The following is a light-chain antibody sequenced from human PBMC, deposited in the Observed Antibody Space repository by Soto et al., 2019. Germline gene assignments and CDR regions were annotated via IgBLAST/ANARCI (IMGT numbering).Light chain of an antibody. J-gene: IGLJ1*01. CDR3: AAWDDSLNALV. V-gene: IGLV1-44*01. CDR2: SNN. Sequence: LTQPPSASGTPGQRVTISCSGSSSNIGSNTVSWYQQVPGAAPKLLIYSNNQRPSGVPDRFSGSKSGTSASLATSGLQSEDEADYYCAAWDDSLNALVFGTGTKVTVL. CDR1: SSNIGSNT.